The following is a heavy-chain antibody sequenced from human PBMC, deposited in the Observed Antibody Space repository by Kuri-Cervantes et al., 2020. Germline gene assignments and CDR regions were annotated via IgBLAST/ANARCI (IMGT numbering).Heavy chain of an antibody. CDR2: INHIGNN. V-gene: IGHV4-34*01. CDR1: GASVSSYY. Sequence: SETLSLTCTVSGASVSSYYWSWIRQPPGKGPEWIGEINHIGNNKYNPSLKSRVTISVYTSKNQFSLKLSSVTAADTAVYYCARVPFGVVRDGLYYYYYYMDVWGKGTTVTVSS. J-gene: IGHJ6*03. CDR3: ARVPFGVVRDGLYYYYYYMDV. D-gene: IGHD2-21*01.